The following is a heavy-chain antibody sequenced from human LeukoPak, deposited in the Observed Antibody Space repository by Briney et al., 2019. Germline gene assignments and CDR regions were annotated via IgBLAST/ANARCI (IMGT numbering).Heavy chain of an antibody. Sequence: ASVKVSCKASGYTFTAYYMHWVRQAPGQGLEWMGWINPDSGSTNYAQKFQGRVTMTRDTSISTAYMDLSKLTSDDTAIYYCATALITDSVDFWGQGTLVTVSS. J-gene: IGHJ4*02. CDR2: INPDSGST. D-gene: IGHD3-16*01. V-gene: IGHV1-2*02. CDR1: GYTFTAYY. CDR3: ATALITDSVDF.